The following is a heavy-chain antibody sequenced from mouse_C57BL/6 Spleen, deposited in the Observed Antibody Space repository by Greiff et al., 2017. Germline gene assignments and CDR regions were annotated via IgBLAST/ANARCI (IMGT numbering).Heavy chain of an antibody. CDR3: TRVNSSSYYFDY. CDR2: ISSGGDYI. D-gene: IGHD1-1*01. Sequence: EVKLMESGEGLVKPGGSLKLSCAASGFTFSSYAMSWVRQTPEKRLEWVAYISSGGDYIYYADTVKGRFTISRDNARNTLYLQMSSLKSEDTAMYYGTRVNSSSYYFDYWGQGTTLTVSS. J-gene: IGHJ2*01. CDR1: GFTFSSYA. V-gene: IGHV5-9-1*02.